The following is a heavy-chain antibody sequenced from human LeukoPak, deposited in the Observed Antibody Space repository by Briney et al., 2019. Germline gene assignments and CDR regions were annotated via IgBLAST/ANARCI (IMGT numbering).Heavy chain of an antibody. Sequence: GASVKVSCKASGGTFSSYAFSWVRQAPGQGLQWMGGIIPILGTTNYAQQFQGRVTMTRDMSTSTVYMELSSLRSEDTAVYYCARGIGDSSSWYNYWGQGTLVTVSS. CDR2: IIPILGTT. D-gene: IGHD6-13*01. J-gene: IGHJ4*02. V-gene: IGHV1-69*10. CDR3: ARGIGDSSSWYNY. CDR1: GGTFSSYA.